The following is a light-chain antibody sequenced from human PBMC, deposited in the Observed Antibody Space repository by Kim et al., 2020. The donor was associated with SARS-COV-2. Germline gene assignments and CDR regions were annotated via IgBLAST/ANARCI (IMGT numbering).Light chain of an antibody. CDR3: QSADSRATYV. J-gene: IGLJ1*01. V-gene: IGLV3-25*03. Sequence: SYELTQPPSVSVSPGQTARITCSGDALPKKYVYWYQQKPGQAPVLVIYKDSERPSGIPERFSGSRSGTTVTLTISGVQAEDEADYYCQSADSRATYVFGTGTKVTVL. CDR1: ALPKKY. CDR2: KDS.